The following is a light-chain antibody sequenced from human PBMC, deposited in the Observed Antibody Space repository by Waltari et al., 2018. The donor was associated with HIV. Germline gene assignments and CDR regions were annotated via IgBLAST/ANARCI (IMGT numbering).Light chain of an antibody. V-gene: IGLV1-51*01. J-gene: IGLJ2*01. CDR3: ATWDSSLSVV. CDR1: SSNIGNGY. Sequence: QSVLTQPPSVSAAPGQKVTISCSGGSSNIGNGYVSWYQFSQGTAHKGVSFDNTRRASGVPDRCSGSKSGAAATLDVTGLQTGDEADYYCATWDSSLSVVFGGGTKLTVL. CDR2: DNT.